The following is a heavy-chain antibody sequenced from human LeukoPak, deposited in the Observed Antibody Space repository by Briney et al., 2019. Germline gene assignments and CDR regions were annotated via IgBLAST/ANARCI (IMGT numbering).Heavy chain of an antibody. D-gene: IGHD1-1*01. Sequence: GGSLRLSCAASGFTFSKFPMGWVRQAPGRGLEWVSVISASGDVTFYADSLRGRFTISRDNSKSTLYLQMNGLRAEDTAIFYCAKSLFTSATGTGRAFHIWGQGTRVTVSS. CDR1: GFTFSKFP. CDR3: AKSLFTSATGTGRAFHI. J-gene: IGHJ3*02. CDR2: ISASGDVT. V-gene: IGHV3-23*01.